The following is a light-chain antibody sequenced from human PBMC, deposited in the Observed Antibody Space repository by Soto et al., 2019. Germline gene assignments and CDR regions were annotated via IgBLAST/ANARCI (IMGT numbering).Light chain of an antibody. V-gene: IGLV2-23*02. CDR2: EVN. J-gene: IGLJ1*01. Sequence: QSVLTQRASVSGSPGQSITISCTGTTSDVGSYDSVSWYQHHPGKAPKLMIYEVNKRPSGVSIRFSGSKSGNTASLTISGLQAEDEADYYCCSYAGTSYVFGAGTKVTVL. CDR3: CSYAGTSYV. CDR1: TSDVGSYDS.